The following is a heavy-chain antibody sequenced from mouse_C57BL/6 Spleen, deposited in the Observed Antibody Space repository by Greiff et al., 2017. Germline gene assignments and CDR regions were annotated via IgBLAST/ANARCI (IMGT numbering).Heavy chain of an antibody. V-gene: IGHV1-80*01. J-gene: IGHJ4*01. Sequence: QVQLKESGAELVKPGASVKISCKASGYAFSSYWMNWVKQRPGKGLEWIGQIYPGDGDTNYNGKFKGKATLTADKSSSTAYMQLSSLTSEDSAVYFCARAWVYAMDYWGQGTSVTVSS. CDR2: IYPGDGDT. CDR1: GYAFSSYW. CDR3: ARAWVYAMDY. D-gene: IGHD4-1*01.